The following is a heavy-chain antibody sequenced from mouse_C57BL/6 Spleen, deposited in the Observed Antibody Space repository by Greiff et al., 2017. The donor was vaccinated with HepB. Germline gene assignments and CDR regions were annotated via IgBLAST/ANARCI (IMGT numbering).Heavy chain of an antibody. J-gene: IGHJ4*01. CDR1: GYTFTSYW. CDR3: ASQTGYDGYSYYAMDY. D-gene: IGHD2-3*01. V-gene: IGHV1-61*01. Sequence: QVQLQQPGAELVRPGSSVKLSCKASGYTFTSYWMDWVKQRPGQGLEWIGNIYPSDSETHYNQKFKDKATLTVDKSSSTAYMQLSSLTSEDSAVYYCASQTGYDGYSYYAMDYWGQGTSVTVSS. CDR2: IYPSDSET.